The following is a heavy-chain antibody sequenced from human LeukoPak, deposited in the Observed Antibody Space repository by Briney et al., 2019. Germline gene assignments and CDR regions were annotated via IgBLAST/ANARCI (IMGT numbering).Heavy chain of an antibody. CDR1: GGSFSGYY. D-gene: IGHD1-1*01. J-gene: IGHJ5*02. Sequence: SETLSLTCAVYGGSFSGYYWSWIRQPPGKGLEWLGEINHSGSTNHSPSLKSRVTLSVDTSKNQFSLRLSSVTAAVTAVYFCARSLVPTAPQYNWFDPWGQGAPVTVSS. CDR3: ARSLVPTAPQYNWFDP. V-gene: IGHV4-34*01. CDR2: INHSGST.